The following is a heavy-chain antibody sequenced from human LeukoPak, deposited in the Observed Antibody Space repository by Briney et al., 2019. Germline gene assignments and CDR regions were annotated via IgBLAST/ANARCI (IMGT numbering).Heavy chain of an antibody. Sequence: SETLSLTCTVSGGSISSSNYYWGWIRQPPGKGLEWIGSIYYSGSTCYNPSLKSRVTISVDTSKNQFSLKLTSVTAADTAVYYCARRGCSSTSCYGGTNLPFDYWGQGTLLTVSS. J-gene: IGHJ4*02. D-gene: IGHD2-2*01. CDR3: ARRGCSSTSCYGGTNLPFDY. CDR1: GGSISSSNYY. V-gene: IGHV4-39*01. CDR2: IYYSGST.